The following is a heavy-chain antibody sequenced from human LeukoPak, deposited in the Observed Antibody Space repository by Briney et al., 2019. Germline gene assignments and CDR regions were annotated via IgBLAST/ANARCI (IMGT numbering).Heavy chain of an antibody. CDR2: RWYDGSNK. J-gene: IGHJ4*02. CDR1: GFTFSSYG. V-gene: IGHV3-33*06. CDR3: AKCSTYYYDSSGYYYFDY. D-gene: IGHD3-22*01. Sequence: PGRSLRLSCAASGFTFSSYGMHWVRQAPGKGLEWVAVRWYDGSNKYYADSVKGRFTISRDNSKNTLYLQMNSLRAEDTAVYYCAKCSTYYYDSSGYYYFDYWGQGTLVTVSS.